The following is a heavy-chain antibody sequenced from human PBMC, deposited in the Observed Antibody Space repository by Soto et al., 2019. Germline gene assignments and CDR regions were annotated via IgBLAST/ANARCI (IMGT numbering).Heavy chain of an antibody. CDR1: GYTFTSYG. CDR2: ISAYNGNT. J-gene: IGHJ6*02. CDR3: ARDRVAAFVSYYYGMDV. V-gene: IGHV1-18*01. D-gene: IGHD6-6*01. Sequence: ASVKVSCKASGYTFTSYGISWVRQAPGQGLEWVGWISAYNGNTNYAQKLQGRVTMTTDTSTSTAYMELRSLRSDDTAVYYCARDRVAAFVSYYYGMDVWGQGTTVTVSS.